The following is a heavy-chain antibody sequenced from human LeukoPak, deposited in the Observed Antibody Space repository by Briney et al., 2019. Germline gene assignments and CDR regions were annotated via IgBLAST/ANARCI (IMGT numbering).Heavy chain of an antibody. CDR2: IRYDGSNK. Sequence: GGSPRLSCAASGFTFSSYGMHWVRQAPGKGLEWVAFIRYDGSNKYYADSVKGRFTISRDNAKNSLYLQMNSLRAEDTAVYYCARDPYSGGYGDYYYYYMDLWGQGTTVTISS. V-gene: IGHV3-30*02. CDR3: ARDPYSGGYGDYYYYYMDL. CDR1: GFTFSSYG. J-gene: IGHJ6*03. D-gene: IGHD1-26*01.